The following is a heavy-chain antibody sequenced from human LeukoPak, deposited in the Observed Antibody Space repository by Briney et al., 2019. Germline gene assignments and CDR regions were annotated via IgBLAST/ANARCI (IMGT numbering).Heavy chain of an antibody. D-gene: IGHD2-2*01. Sequence: SQTLSLTCAISGDSVSSNSAAWNWIRQSPSRGLEWLGRTYYRSKWYNEYAVSVTSRITINPDTSKNQFSLHLNSVTPEDTAVYYCARDYYCSSSSCSFDYWGQGTLVTVSS. CDR1: GDSVSSNSAA. V-gene: IGHV6-1*01. CDR3: ARDYYCSSSSCSFDY. J-gene: IGHJ4*02. CDR2: TYYRSKWYN.